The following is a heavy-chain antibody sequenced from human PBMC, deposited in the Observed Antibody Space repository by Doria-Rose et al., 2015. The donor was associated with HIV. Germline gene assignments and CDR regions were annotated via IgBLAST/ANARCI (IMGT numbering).Heavy chain of an antibody. D-gene: IGHD6-13*01. CDR2: IVSDDER. CDR1: GVSLSSPGMG. V-gene: IGHV2-26*01. CDR3: ARIKSSRWYHKYYFDS. Sequence: QITLKESGPVLVKPTETLTLTCTVSGVSLSSPGMGVSWIRQPPGKALEWLADIVSDDERSYKTSLKSRLIISRGTSKSQVVLTMTDMDPVDTATYYCARIKSSRWYHKYYFDSWGQGTLVIVS. J-gene: IGHJ4*02.